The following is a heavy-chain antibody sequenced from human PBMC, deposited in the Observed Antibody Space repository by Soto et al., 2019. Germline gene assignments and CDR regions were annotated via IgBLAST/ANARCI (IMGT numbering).Heavy chain of an antibody. CDR1: GFTFSSCA. CDR2: IIDSGGST. V-gene: IGHV3-23*01. J-gene: IGHJ6*02. CDR3: AKGRGYYYYYGVEV. Sequence: GGSLRLSCAASGFTFSSCAMGWVRQAPGKGLEWVSDIIDSGGSTYYADSVKGRFTISRDNSKSTLYLQMNSLRAEDTALYYCAKGRGYYYYYGVEVWCQGTPFTVS.